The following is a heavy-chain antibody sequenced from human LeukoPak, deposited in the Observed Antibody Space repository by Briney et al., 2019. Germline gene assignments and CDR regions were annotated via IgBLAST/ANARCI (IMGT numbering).Heavy chain of an antibody. V-gene: IGHV1-8*01. J-gene: IGHJ3*02. CDR3: ARLYYYASSGYDALDI. CDR2: MDGNSGKT. D-gene: IGHD3-22*01. CDR1: GYTFTSYD. Sequence: GASVKVSCKTSGYTFTSYDINWVRQATGQGLEWMGGMDGNSGKTAYAQKFLGRVTITRNTSISTAYMELSSLRSEDTAAYYCARLYYYASSGYDALDIWGQGTMDTVSS.